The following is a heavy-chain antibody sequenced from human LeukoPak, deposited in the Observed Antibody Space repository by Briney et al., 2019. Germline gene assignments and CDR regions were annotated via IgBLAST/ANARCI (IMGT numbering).Heavy chain of an antibody. CDR1: GFTFSSYA. CDR2: TSYDGSNK. V-gene: IGHV3-30-3*01. CDR3: VWPSYYDSSSPYPPYYYYGMDV. D-gene: IGHD3-22*01. J-gene: IGHJ6*02. Sequence: GRSLRLSCAASGFTFSSYAMHWVRQAPGRGLEWVAVTSYDGSNKYYADSVKGRFTISRDNAKNSLYLQMNSLRAEDTAVYYCVWPSYYDSSSPYPPYYYYGMDVWGQGTTVTVSS.